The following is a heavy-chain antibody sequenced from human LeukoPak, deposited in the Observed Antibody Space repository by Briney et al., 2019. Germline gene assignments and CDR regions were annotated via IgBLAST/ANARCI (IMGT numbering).Heavy chain of an antibody. CDR2: IYFTGNT. V-gene: IGHV4-39*07. CDR3: ARASPSGSSGFDY. D-gene: IGHD3-22*01. CDR1: GGSIRSTSYY. Sequence: SETLSLTCTVSGGSIRSTSYYWGWIRQPPGKGLEWIGSIYFTGNTYYNPSLKSRVSISVDKSKNQFSLKLSSVTAADTAVYYCARASPSGSSGFDYWGQGTLVTVSS. J-gene: IGHJ4*02.